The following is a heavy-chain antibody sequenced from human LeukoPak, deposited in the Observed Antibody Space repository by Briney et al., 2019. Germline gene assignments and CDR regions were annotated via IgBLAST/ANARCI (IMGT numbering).Heavy chain of an antibody. CDR3: AREVPYYYDSSGYDY. Sequence: ASVKVSCKASGYTFTSYDINWVRQATGQGLEWMGWINPNSGGTNYAQKFQGWVTMTRDTSISTAYMELSRLRSDDTAVYYCAREVPYYYDSSGYDYWGQGTLVTVSS. J-gene: IGHJ4*02. CDR2: INPNSGGT. CDR1: GYTFTSYD. D-gene: IGHD3-22*01. V-gene: IGHV1-2*04.